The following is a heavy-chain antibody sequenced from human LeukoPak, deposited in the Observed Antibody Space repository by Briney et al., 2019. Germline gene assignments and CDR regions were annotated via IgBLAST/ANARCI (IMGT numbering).Heavy chain of an antibody. D-gene: IGHD2-15*01. V-gene: IGHV1-2*02. CDR3: AREWVPIVVVVAATLGY. Sequence: ASVKVSCKASGYTFTGYYMHWVRQAPGQGLEWMGWINPNSGGTNYAQKFQGRVTMTRDTSISTAYMELRSLRSDDTAVYYCAREWVPIVVVVAATLGYWGQGTLVTVSS. CDR1: GYTFTGYY. CDR2: INPNSGGT. J-gene: IGHJ4*02.